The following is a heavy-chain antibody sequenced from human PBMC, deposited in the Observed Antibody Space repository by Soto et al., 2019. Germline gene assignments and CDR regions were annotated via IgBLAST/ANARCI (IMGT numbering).Heavy chain of an antibody. CDR3: LKRPDSSDRSVYPA. CDR2: ISGSGVSI. CDR1: GFIFTDYA. J-gene: IGHJ5*02. D-gene: IGHD3-3*01. Sequence: GGSLRLSCAASGFIFTDYAMTWVRQAPGKGLEWVSVISGSGVSIYYTDSVRGRFTISRDNSKNTLYLQMHSLRPEDTAVYFCLKRPDSSDRSVYPAWGQGIKVTVSS. V-gene: IGHV3-23*01.